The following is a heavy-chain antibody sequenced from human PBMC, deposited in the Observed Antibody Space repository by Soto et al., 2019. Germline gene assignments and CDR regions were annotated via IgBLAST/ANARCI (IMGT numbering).Heavy chain of an antibody. CDR3: ARPISNRMRYYYYYLDV. CDR1: GFTFSSDS. V-gene: IGHV3-21*01. J-gene: IGHJ6*03. D-gene: IGHD4-4*01. Sequence: GGALRLSCAASGFTFSSDSMNWGRQAPGKGLEWVSSISSSSSYIYYADSVKGRFTISRDNAKNSLYLQMNSLRAEDTAVYYCARPISNRMRYYYYYLDVWGKGTTVTVSS. CDR2: ISSSSSYI.